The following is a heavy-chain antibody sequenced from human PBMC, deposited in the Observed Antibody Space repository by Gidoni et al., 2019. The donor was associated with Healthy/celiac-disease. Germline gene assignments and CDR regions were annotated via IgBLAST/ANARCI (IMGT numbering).Heavy chain of an antibody. Sequence: QMQLVQSGPEVKKPGTSVKVSCKASGFTFTSSAMPWVRQARGQRLEWIGLIVVGSGNTNYAQKFQERVTITRDMSTSTAYMELSSLRSEDTAVYYCAADRSLGYDSSGYYRYYYGMDVWGQGTTVTVSS. V-gene: IGHV1-58*02. CDR2: IVVGSGNT. D-gene: IGHD3-22*01. CDR3: AADRSLGYDSSGYYRYYYGMDV. CDR1: GFTFTSSA. J-gene: IGHJ6*02.